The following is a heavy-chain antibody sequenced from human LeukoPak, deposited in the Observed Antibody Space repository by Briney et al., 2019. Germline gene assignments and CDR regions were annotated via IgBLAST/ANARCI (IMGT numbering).Heavy chain of an antibody. Sequence: SETLSLTCTVSGGSISSSSYYWGWIRQPPGKGLEWIGEINHSGSTNYNPSLKSRVTISVDTSKNQFSLKLSSVTAADTAVYYCARGGPDSSGYYGGENDAFDIWGQGTMVTVSS. CDR1: GGSISSSSYY. V-gene: IGHV4-39*07. CDR3: ARGGPDSSGYYGGENDAFDI. CDR2: INHSGST. J-gene: IGHJ3*02. D-gene: IGHD3-22*01.